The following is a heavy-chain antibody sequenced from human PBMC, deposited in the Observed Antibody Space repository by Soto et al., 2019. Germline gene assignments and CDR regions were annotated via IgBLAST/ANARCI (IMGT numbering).Heavy chain of an antibody. Sequence: SETLSLTCAVSGGSISSGGYSWSWIRQPPGKGLEWIGYIYHSGSTYYNPSLKSRVTILVDRSKNQFSLKLSSVTAADTAVYFFARTNYYDSSGYSNDAFDIWGQGTMVTVSS. CDR2: IYHSGST. CDR3: ARTNYYDSSGYSNDAFDI. D-gene: IGHD3-22*01. J-gene: IGHJ3*02. CDR1: GGSISSGGYS. V-gene: IGHV4-30-2*01.